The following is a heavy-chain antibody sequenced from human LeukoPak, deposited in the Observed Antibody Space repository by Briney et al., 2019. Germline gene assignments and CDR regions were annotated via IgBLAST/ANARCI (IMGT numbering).Heavy chain of an antibody. Sequence: GGSLRLSCAASGFTFSSYGMHWVRQAPGKRLEWVAVIWYDGSNKYYADSVKGRFTISRDNSKNTLYLQMNSLRAEDTAVYYCARDKYCSSTSCYVVRDYYYGMDVWGQGTTVTVSS. CDR2: IWYDGSNK. CDR1: GFTFSSYG. D-gene: IGHD2-2*01. V-gene: IGHV3-33*01. CDR3: ARDKYCSSTSCYVVRDYYYGMDV. J-gene: IGHJ6*02.